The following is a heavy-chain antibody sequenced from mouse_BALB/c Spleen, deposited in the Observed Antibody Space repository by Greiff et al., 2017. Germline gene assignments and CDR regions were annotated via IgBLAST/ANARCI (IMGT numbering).Heavy chain of an antibody. V-gene: IGHV1-19*01. J-gene: IGHJ3*01. D-gene: IGHD4-1*01. Sequence: EVKLMESGPELVKPGASVKMSCKASGYTFTDYYMDWVKQSHGESFEWIGRVNPYNGGTSYNQKFKGKATLTVDKSSSTAYMELNSLTSEDSAVYYCASGTWFASGGQGTLVTVSA. CDR1: GYTFTDYY. CDR2: VNPYNGGT. CDR3: ASGTWFAS.